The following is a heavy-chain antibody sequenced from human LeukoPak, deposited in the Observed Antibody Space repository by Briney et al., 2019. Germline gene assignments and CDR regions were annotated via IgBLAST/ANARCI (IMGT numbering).Heavy chain of an antibody. CDR2: ISYDGSNK. J-gene: IGHJ4*02. Sequence: PGGSLRLSCAASGFTFSSYAMHWVRQAPGKGLEWVAVISYDGSNKYYADSVKGRFTISRDNSKNTLYLQMNSLRAEDTAVYYCARSLSGYDLEFDYWSQGTLVTVSS. CDR1: GFTFSSYA. CDR3: ARSLSGYDLEFDY. V-gene: IGHV3-30-3*01. D-gene: IGHD5-12*01.